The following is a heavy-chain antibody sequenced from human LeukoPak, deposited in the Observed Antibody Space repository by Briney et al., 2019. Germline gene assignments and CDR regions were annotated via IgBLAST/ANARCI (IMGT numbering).Heavy chain of an antibody. CDR3: VRNDGGAFDI. D-gene: IGHD4-23*01. Sequence: GGSLRLSCAASGFTFSNFWMRWVRQAPGNGLEWVASIKEDGSEKYYVDSVKGQFTISRDNAKNSLYLHMNSLRAEDTAVYYCVRNDGGAFDIWGQGTMVTVSS. V-gene: IGHV3-7*04. CDR2: IKEDGSEK. CDR1: GFTFSNFW. J-gene: IGHJ3*02.